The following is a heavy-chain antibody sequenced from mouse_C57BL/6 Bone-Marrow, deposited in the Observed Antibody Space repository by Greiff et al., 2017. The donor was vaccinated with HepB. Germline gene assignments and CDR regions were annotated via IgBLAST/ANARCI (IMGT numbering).Heavy chain of an antibody. CDR1: GFSLTSYG. CDR3: ARLDSSGYVGMDY. CDR2: IWGVGST. Sequence: VKLMESGPGLVAPSQSLSITCTVSGFSLTSYGVDWVRQSPGKGLEWLGVIWGVGSTNYNSALNSRLSISKDNSKSQVFLKMNSLQTDDTAMYYCARLDSSGYVGMDYWGQGTSVTVSS. D-gene: IGHD3-2*02. V-gene: IGHV2-6*01. J-gene: IGHJ4*01.